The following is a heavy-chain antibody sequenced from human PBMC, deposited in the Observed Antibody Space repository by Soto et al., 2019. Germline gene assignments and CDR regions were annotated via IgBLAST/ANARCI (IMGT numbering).Heavy chain of an antibody. J-gene: IGHJ3*02. V-gene: IGHV3-48*02. D-gene: IGHD2-2*01. CDR1: GFTFSSYS. CDR3: ARVGSTRGAFDI. CDR2: ISSSSSTI. Sequence: EVQLVESGGGLVQPGGSLRLSCAASGFTFSSYSMNWVRQAPGKGLEWVSYISSSSSTIYYADSVKGRFTISRDNAKNSLYLQMTSLRDEDTAVYYCARVGSTRGAFDIWGQGTMVTVSS.